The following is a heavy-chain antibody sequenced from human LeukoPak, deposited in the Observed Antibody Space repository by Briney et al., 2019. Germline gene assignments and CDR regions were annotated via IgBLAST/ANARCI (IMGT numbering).Heavy chain of an antibody. V-gene: IGHV4-59*01. J-gene: IGHJ3*02. CDR2: IYYSGST. CDR1: GGSISSYY. Sequence: EASETLSLTCTVSGGSISSYYWSWIRQPPGKGLEWIGYIYYSGSTNYNPSLKSRVTILVDTSKNRFSLKLSSVTAADTAVYYCARNVLGYSSGWYPADAFDIWGQGTMVTVSS. D-gene: IGHD6-19*01. CDR3: ARNVLGYSSGWYPADAFDI.